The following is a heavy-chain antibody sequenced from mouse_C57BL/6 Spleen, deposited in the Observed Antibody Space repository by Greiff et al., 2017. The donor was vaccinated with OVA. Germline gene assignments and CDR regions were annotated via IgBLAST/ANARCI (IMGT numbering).Heavy chain of an antibody. V-gene: IGHV1-5*01. J-gene: IGHJ1*03. D-gene: IGHD1-1*01. CDR1: GYTFTSYW. CDR3: TRSFSIYEYFEV. CDR2: IYPGNSDT. Sequence: VQLQQSGTVLARPGASVKMSCKTSGYTFTSYWMHWVKQRPGQGLEWIGAIYPGNSDTSYNQKFKGKAKLTAVTSASTAYMELSSLTNEDSAVYYCTRSFSIYEYFEVWGTGTTVTVSS.